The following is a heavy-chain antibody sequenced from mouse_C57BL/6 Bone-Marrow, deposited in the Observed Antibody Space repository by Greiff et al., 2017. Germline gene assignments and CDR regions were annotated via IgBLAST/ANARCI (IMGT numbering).Heavy chain of an antibody. J-gene: IGHJ2*01. Sequence: QVQLQQSGAELVRPGASVTLSCKASGYKFTDYEMHWVKQTPVHGLEWIGAIDPETGGTAYNQKFQGKAILTADKSSSTAYMELRSLTSEDSAVYYCTRWPYYCDDWGQGTTLTVSS. CDR2: IDPETGGT. CDR3: TRWPYYCDD. CDR1: GYKFTDYE. V-gene: IGHV1-15*01.